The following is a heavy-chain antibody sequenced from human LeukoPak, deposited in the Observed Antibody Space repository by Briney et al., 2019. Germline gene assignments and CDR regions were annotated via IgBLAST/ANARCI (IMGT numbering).Heavy chain of an antibody. CDR1: GGSFSGYY. CDR2: INHSGST. D-gene: IGHD5-12*01. V-gene: IGHV4-34*01. Sequence: PSETLSLTCAVYGGSFSGYYWSWIRQPPGKGLEWIGEINHSGSTNYNPSLKSRVTISVDTSKHQFSLKLSSVTAADTAVYYCARLGYDFSDDRGDYWGQGTLVTVSS. CDR3: ARLGYDFSDDRGDY. J-gene: IGHJ4*02.